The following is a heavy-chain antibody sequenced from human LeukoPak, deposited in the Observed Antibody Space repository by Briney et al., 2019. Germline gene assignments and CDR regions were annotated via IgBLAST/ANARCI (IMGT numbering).Heavy chain of an antibody. V-gene: IGHV3-73*01. J-gene: IGHJ5*02. CDR3: ATDTSFMVQGINNWFDP. CDR1: GFTFSGSA. CDR2: IRSKANSYAT. D-gene: IGHD3-10*01. Sequence: QPGGSLRLSCAAPGFTFSGSAMHWVRQASGKGLEWVGRIRSKANSYATAYAASVKGRFTISRDDSKNTAYLQMNSLKTEDTAVYYCATDTSFMVQGINNWFDPWGQGTLVTVSS.